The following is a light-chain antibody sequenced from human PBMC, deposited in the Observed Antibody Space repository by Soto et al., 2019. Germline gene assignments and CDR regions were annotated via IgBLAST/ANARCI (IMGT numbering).Light chain of an antibody. Sequence: EIVITQSPAPLSVSPGERATLSCRASQSVSSNLAWYQQKPGQAPRLLIYGASTRATGIPARFSGSGSGTEFTLTISSLQSEDFAVYYCQQYNNWPYTFGQGTKVDIK. J-gene: IGKJ2*01. CDR2: GAS. CDR1: QSVSSN. V-gene: IGKV3D-15*01. CDR3: QQYNNWPYT.